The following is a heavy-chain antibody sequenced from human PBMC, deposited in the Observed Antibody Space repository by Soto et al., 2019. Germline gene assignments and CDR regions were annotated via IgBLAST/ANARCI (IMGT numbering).Heavy chain of an antibody. D-gene: IGHD4-17*01. CDR1: GYTFTSYD. CDR2: MNPNSGNT. CDR3: ARELPYGDGHYYYCYMDV. Sequence: QVQLVQSGAEVKKPGASVKVSCKASGYTFTSYDINWVRQSTGQGLEWMGWMNPNSGNTGYAQEFQGRVTMTRNTSISTAYMELSSLRSEDTAVYYCARELPYGDGHYYYCYMDVWGKGTTVTVSS. J-gene: IGHJ6*03. V-gene: IGHV1-8*01.